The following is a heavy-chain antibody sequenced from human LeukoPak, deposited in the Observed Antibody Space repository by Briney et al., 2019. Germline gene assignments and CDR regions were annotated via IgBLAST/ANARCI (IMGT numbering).Heavy chain of an antibody. D-gene: IGHD4-23*01. CDR3: STGPRSLPY. V-gene: IGHV3-74*01. J-gene: IGHJ4*01. CDR1: GFTFSNHW. CDR2: INSDGSNT. Sequence: GGSLRLSCAASGFTFSNHWMHWVRQAPGKGLVWVSRINSDGSNTSYADSVKGRITISRDNAKNTLYLQMNSLRPEDTALYYCSTGPRSLPYWGPGTLVTVSS.